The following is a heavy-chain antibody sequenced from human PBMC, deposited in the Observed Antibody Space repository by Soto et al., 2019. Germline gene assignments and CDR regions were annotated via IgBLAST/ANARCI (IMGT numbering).Heavy chain of an antibody. CDR1: GFTFSSYG. J-gene: IGHJ6*03. CDR2: IWYDGSNK. CDR3: ARDSCSSTSCYGADYYYYMDV. Sequence: GGSLRLSCAASGFTFSSYGMHWVRQAPGKGLEWVAVIWYDGSNKYYADSVKGRFTISRDNSKNTLYLQMNSLRAEDTAVYYCARDSCSSTSCYGADYYYYMDVWGKGTTVTVSS. D-gene: IGHD2-2*01. V-gene: IGHV3-33*01.